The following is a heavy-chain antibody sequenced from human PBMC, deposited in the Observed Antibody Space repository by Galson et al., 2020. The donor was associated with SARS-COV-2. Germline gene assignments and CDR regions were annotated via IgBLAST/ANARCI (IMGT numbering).Heavy chain of an antibody. Sequence: SGPTLVKPTQTLTLTCTFSGFSLTTTGMCVSWIRQPPGMALEWLARIDWDDDKYYNTSLKTRLTISKDTSKNQVVLTMTNMDPVDTATYYCALTRTVTTSYWLDPWGQGTLVTVSS. J-gene: IGHJ5*02. CDR1: GFSLTTTGMC. D-gene: IGHD4-17*01. CDR2: IDWDDDK. CDR3: ALTRTVTTSYWLDP. V-gene: IGHV2-70*11.